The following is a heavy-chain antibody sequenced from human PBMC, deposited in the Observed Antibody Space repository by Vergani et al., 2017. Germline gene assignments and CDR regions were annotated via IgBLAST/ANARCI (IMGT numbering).Heavy chain of an antibody. V-gene: IGHV4-38-2*01. Sequence: QVQLQESGPGLVKPSETLSLTCAVSGFSIDNGYYWDWIRHPPGKGLEWIVSIYHTGRTHFNPSLKRRVTISVDTSNNHFSLRLNSLTAADTAVYYCSGRSGIVYDIFSGTQYFFDFWGQGTLVTVSS. CDR1: GFSIDNGYY. CDR3: SGRSGIVYDIFSGTQYFFDF. CDR2: IYHTGRT. J-gene: IGHJ4*02. D-gene: IGHD3-9*01.